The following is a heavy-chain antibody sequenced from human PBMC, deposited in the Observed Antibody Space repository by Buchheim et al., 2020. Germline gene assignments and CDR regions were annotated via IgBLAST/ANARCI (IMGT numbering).Heavy chain of an antibody. Sequence: QVQLVESGGGVVQPGRSLRPSCAASGFTFSSYGMHWVRQAPGKGLEWVAVISYDGSNKYYADSVKGRFTISRDNSKNTLYLQMNSLRAEDTAVYYCAKAPGDYYYGMDVWGQGTT. CDR2: ISYDGSNK. CDR1: GFTFSSYG. CDR3: AKAPGDYYYGMDV. V-gene: IGHV3-30*18. D-gene: IGHD1-1*01. J-gene: IGHJ6*02.